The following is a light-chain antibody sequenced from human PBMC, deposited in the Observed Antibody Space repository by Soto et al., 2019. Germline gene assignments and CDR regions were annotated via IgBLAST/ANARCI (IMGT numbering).Light chain of an antibody. CDR2: KVS. CDR1: QSLLYSDGNTY. Sequence: DVVMTQSPLSLPVTLGQPASISCRSSQSLLYSDGNTYLSWFQQRPGQSPRRLIYKVSIRDSGVPDRFSGSGAGTDFTLKITRVEAEDVGVYYCMHGTYWPPRTFGQGTKVEIK. V-gene: IGKV2-30*01. J-gene: IGKJ1*01. CDR3: MHGTYWPPRT.